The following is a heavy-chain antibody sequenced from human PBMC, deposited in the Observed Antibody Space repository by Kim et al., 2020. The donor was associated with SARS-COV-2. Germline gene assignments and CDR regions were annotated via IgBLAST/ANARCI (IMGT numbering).Heavy chain of an antibody. CDR2: IYYSGST. D-gene: IGHD3-10*01. CDR1: GGSISSYY. Sequence: SETLSLTCTVSGGSISSYYWSWIRQPPGKGLEWIGYIYYSGSTNYNPSLKSRVTISVDTSKNQFSLKLSSVTAADTAVYYCARVGDVLLWFGELSPSYFDYWGQGTLVTVSS. J-gene: IGHJ4*02. V-gene: IGHV4-59*01. CDR3: ARVGDVLLWFGELSPSYFDY.